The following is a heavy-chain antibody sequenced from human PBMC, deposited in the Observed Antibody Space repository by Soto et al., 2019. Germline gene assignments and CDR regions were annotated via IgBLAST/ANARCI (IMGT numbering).Heavy chain of an antibody. Sequence: PSETLSLTCAVYGGSFSGYYWSWTRQPPGKGLEWIGEINHSGSTNYNPSLKSRVTISVDTSKNQFSLKLSAVTAADTAVYYCASRDRVVKGMAAPVDYFDYRGQGT. CDR1: GGSFSGYY. D-gene: IGHD2-21*01. V-gene: IGHV4-34*01. CDR2: INHSGST. J-gene: IGHJ4*02. CDR3: ASRDRVVKGMAAPVDYFDY.